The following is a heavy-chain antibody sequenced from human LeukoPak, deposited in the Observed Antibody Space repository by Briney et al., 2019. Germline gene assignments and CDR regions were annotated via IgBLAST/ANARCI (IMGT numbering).Heavy chain of an antibody. CDR2: ISYDGSHK. Sequence: GSSLRLSCAASGLSFSNYAMHWVRQAPGKGLEWVALISYDGSHKYYADSVKGRFTISRDNSKNTLCLEMNSLRAEDMAVYYCARDGTLVRGVTYYYYYMDVWGKGTTVTVSS. D-gene: IGHD3-10*01. V-gene: IGHV3-30*04. CDR3: ARDGTLVRGVTYYYYYMDV. J-gene: IGHJ6*03. CDR1: GLSFSNYA.